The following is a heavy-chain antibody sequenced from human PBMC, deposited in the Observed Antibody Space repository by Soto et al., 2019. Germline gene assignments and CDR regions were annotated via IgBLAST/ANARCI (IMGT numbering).Heavy chain of an antibody. V-gene: IGHV3-23*01. CDR3: AKDLVSSSWYTKYNWFDP. J-gene: IGHJ5*02. CDR1: GFTFSSYA. D-gene: IGHD6-13*01. Sequence: VGSLRLSCAASGFTFSSYAMSWVRQAPGKGLEWVSAISGSGGSTYYAGSVKGRFTISRDNSKNTLYLQMNSLRAEDTAVYYCAKDLVSSSWYTKYNWFDPWGQGTLVTVSS. CDR2: ISGSGGST.